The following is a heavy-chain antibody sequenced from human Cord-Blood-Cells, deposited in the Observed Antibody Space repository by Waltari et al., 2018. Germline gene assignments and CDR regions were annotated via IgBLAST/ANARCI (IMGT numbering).Heavy chain of an antibody. CDR1: GGSISSYY. CDR2: IYTSGST. Sequence: VQLQESGPGLVKPSETLSLTCTVSGGSISSYYWSWIRQPAGKGLEWIGRIYTSGSTNYNPALKTRVTMSVDTSKNQFSLKLSAVTAADTAVYYCARDRRYYDSSGYYYYYGMDVWGQGTTVTVSS. D-gene: IGHD3-22*01. V-gene: IGHV4-4*07. CDR3: ARDRRYYDSSGYYYYYGMDV. J-gene: IGHJ6*02.